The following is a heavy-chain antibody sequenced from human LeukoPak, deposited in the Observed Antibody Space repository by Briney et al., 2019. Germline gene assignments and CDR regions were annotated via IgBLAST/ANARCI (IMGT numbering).Heavy chain of an antibody. V-gene: IGHV1-46*01. CDR3: ATSRTARYEFDY. CDR1: GYTFTSYW. CDR2: INPSGGST. J-gene: IGHJ4*02. D-gene: IGHD2-21*02. Sequence: VSVKVSCKASGYTFTSYWIQWVRQAPGQGLEWMGIINPSGGSTSYAQKFQGRVTMTRDTSTSTVYMELSSLRSEDTAVYYCATSRTARYEFDYWGQGTLVTVSS.